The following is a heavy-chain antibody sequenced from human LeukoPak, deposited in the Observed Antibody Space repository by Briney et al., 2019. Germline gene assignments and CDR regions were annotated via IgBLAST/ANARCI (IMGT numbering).Heavy chain of an antibody. Sequence: PSETLSLTCTVSGYSISSGYYWGWIRQPPGKGLEWIGSIYHSGSTYYNPSLKSRVTISVDTSKNQFSLNLRSVTAADTAVYYCAREILEYGSSSGFYDFWGQGTLVTVSS. CDR2: IYHSGST. V-gene: IGHV4-38-2*02. CDR1: GYSISSGYY. J-gene: IGHJ4*02. CDR3: AREILEYGSSSGFYDF. D-gene: IGHD6-6*01.